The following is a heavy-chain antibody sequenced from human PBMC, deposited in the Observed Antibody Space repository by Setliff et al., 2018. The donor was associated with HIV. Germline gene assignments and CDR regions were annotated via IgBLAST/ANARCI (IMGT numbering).Heavy chain of an antibody. CDR3: AKDRAVGAFGDAFDI. V-gene: IGHV3-23*01. D-gene: IGHD1-26*01. CDR1: GFTFIDYA. J-gene: IGHJ3*02. CDR2: FGVSGSRSGDTP. Sequence: PGGSLRLSCTASGFTFIDYAMSWVRQAPEKGLEWVSTFGVSGSRSGDTPFYADFVKGRFTSSRDNSKNTLYLQMSSLTAGDTAIYYCAKDRAVGAFGDAFDIWGRGTMVTVSS.